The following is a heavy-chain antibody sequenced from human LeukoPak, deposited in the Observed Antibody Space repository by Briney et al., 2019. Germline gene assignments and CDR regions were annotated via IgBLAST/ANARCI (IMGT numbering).Heavy chain of an antibody. CDR3: ARGIAVAGSYYIDY. CDR2: IWYDGNNE. D-gene: IGHD6-19*01. Sequence: PGGSLRLSCAASGFTFSGYGIHWVRQAPGKGLEWVAVIWYDGNNEYYADSVKGRFTISRDNSKNTLYLQMNSLRVEDTAVYYSARGIAVAGSYYIDYWGQGTLVTVSS. V-gene: IGHV3-33*01. CDR1: GFTFSGYG. J-gene: IGHJ4*02.